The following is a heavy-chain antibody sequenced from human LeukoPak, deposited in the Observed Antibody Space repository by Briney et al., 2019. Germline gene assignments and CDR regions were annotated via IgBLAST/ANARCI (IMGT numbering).Heavy chain of an antibody. V-gene: IGHV4-59*08. CDR3: ARHVSYGDYLDY. CDR1: GGSIGTYS. D-gene: IGHD4-17*01. CDR2: IYYSGST. J-gene: IGHJ4*02. Sequence: SETLSLTCTVSGGSIGTYSWNWIRQPPGKGLEWIGYIYYSGSTNYNPSLKSRVTISVDTSKNQFSLKLSSVTAADTAVYYCARHVSYGDYLDYWGQGTLVTVSS.